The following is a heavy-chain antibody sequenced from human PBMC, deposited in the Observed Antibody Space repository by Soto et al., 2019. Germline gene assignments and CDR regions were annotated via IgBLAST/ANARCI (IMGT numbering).Heavy chain of an antibody. CDR3: ARDGSGYDFWSGPYFFDY. CDR1: GGSISTYY. V-gene: IGHV4-59*01. J-gene: IGHJ4*02. CDR2: FYYNGRT. Sequence: QVQLQESGPGLVKPSETLSLTCTVSGGSISTYYWSWIRQPPGKGLEWIGYFYYNGRTNYNPSLESRVTISLDTSKSQFSLKLSSVSAADTAVYYCARDGSGYDFWSGPYFFDYWGPGTLVTVSS. D-gene: IGHD3-3*01.